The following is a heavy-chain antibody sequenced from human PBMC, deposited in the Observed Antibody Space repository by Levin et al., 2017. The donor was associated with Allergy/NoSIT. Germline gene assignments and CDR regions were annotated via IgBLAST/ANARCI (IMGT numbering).Heavy chain of an antibody. CDR2: IHYTGST. D-gene: IGHD5-18*01. V-gene: IGHV4-59*08. CDR3: ARGFRGYSYGFDS. Sequence: SQTLSLTCTVSGDSISSFYWGWIRPPPGKGLEWIGYIHYTGSTNYSPSLKGRVTISRDMSKNQFSLKLSSVTASDTAMYYCARGFRGYSYGFDSWGQGTLVTVSS. J-gene: IGHJ4*02. CDR1: GDSISSFY.